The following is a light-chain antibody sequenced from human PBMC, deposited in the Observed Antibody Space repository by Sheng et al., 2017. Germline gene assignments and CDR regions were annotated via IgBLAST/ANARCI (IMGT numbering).Light chain of an antibody. CDR2: DVT. J-gene: IGLJ3*02. CDR1: DFGTKT. Sequence: SYVLTQPPSVSVAPGQTARIPCGGDDFGTKTVHWYQQKTGQAPVLVVYDVTGRPSGIPERFSGSKSGSTATLTISRVEAGDEAAYFCQVWDSSSDWVFGGGTKLTVL. CDR3: QVWDSSSDWV. V-gene: IGLV3-21*02.